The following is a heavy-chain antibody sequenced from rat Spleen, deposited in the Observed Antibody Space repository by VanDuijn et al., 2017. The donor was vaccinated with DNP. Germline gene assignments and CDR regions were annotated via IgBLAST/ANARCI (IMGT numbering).Heavy chain of an antibody. V-gene: IGHV5-7*01. CDR2: IIYDGSST. CDR1: GFTFSDYG. J-gene: IGHJ3*01. D-gene: IGHD1-2*01. CDR3: ATYYSSYSNWFTY. Sequence: EVQLVESGGGLVQPGRSMKLSCSASGFTFSDYGMAWVLQAPKKGLEWVATIIYDGSSTFYRDSVKGRFTISRDNAKSTLYLQMGSLGSEDTATYYCATYYSSYSNWFTYWGQGTLVTVSS.